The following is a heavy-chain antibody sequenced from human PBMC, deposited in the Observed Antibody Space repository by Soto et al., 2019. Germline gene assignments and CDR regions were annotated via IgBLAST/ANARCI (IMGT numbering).Heavy chain of an antibody. V-gene: IGHV6-1*01. CDR1: GDIVSSNSAA. CDR3: ARSYYDTAGYSSYYFVY. CDR2: TYYRSKWYN. D-gene: IGHD3-22*01. Sequence: PSQTLSLTCAISGDIVSSNSAAWNWIRQSPSRGLEWLGRTYYRSKWYNDYAVSVKSRMTINVDTSKNQFSLQLNSVTPEDTALYYCARSYYDTAGYSSYYFVYWGQGTLVTVSS. J-gene: IGHJ4*02.